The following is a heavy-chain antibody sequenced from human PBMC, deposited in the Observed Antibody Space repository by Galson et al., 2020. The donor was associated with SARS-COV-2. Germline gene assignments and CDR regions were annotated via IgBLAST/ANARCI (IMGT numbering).Heavy chain of an antibody. V-gene: IGHV4-59*01. Sequence: SETLSLTCTVSGGSISSYYWSWIRQPPGKGLEWIGYIYYSGSSNYNPSLKSRVTISLDTAKNRLSLRLSSVTAADTAVYYCAREGYYDSSGYYHHDAFDIWGQGKMVTVSS. D-gene: IGHD3-22*01. CDR2: IYYSGSS. CDR1: GGSISSYY. J-gene: IGHJ3*02. CDR3: AREGYYDSSGYYHHDAFDI.